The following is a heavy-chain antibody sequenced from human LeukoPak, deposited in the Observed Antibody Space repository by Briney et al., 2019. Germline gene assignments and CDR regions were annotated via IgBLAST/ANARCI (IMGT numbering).Heavy chain of an antibody. CDR1: GFTFSNYG. D-gene: IGHD3-22*01. CDR3: AKDPLNYYDGSGYYYGGYYFDY. J-gene: IGHJ4*02. CDR2: ISCSGAGT. Sequence: GGSLRLSCAASGFTFSNYGMTWVRQAPGKGLEWVSAISCSGAGTYYADSVKGRFTISRDNSKNTLSLQMNSLRAEDTAVYYCAKDPLNYYDGSGYYYGGYYFDYWGQGTLVTVSS. V-gene: IGHV3-23*01.